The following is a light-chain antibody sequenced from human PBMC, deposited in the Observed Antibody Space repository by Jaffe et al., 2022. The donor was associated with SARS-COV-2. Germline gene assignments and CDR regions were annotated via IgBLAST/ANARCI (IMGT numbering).Light chain of an antibody. CDR1: QSVSQTVTY. J-gene: IGKJ5*01. CDR2: GAS. V-gene: IGKV3-20*01. Sequence: EIVLTQSPGTLSLSPGERATLSCRASQSVSQTVTYLAWYQQKPGQAPRLLIYGASSRATGIPDRFSGGGSGTDFTLTIGRLDPEDSAVYYCQQYLSSPITFGQGTRLEIK. CDR3: QQYLSSPIT.